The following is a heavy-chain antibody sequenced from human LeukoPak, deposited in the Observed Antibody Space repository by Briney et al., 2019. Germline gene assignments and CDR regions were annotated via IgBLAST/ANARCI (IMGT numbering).Heavy chain of an antibody. Sequence: PGGSLRLSCAASGFTVSSNYMSWVRQAPGKGLEWVSYISSSSSTIYYADSVKGRFTISRDNAKNSLYLQMNSLRAEDTAVYYCARVRSGSIAARPGDYWGQGTLVTVSS. CDR2: ISSSSSTI. CDR3: ARVRSGSIAARPGDY. D-gene: IGHD6-6*01. J-gene: IGHJ4*02. V-gene: IGHV3-48*04. CDR1: GFTVSSNY.